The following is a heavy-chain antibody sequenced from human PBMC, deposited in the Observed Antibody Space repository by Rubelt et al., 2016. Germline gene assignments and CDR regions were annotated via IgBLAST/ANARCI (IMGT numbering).Heavy chain of an antibody. J-gene: IGHJ5*02. CDR1: GGSISSYY. V-gene: IGHV4-59*12. CDR3: ARRRETTVTTDWFDP. Sequence: GPGLVKPSETLSLTCTVSGGSISSYYWSWIRQPPGKGLEWIGYIYYSGSTNYNPSLKSRVTISVDTSKNQFSLKLSSVTAADTAVYYCARRRETTVTTDWFDPWGQGTLVTVSS. D-gene: IGHD4-17*01. CDR2: IYYSGST.